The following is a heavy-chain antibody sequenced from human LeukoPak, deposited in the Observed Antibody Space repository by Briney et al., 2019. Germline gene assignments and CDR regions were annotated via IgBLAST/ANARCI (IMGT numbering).Heavy chain of an antibody. CDR1: GFTFSSYG. D-gene: IGHD6-19*01. Sequence: GGSLRLSCAASGFTFSSYGMHWVRQAPGKGLEWVAVISYDGSNKYYADSVKGRFTISRDNSKNTLYLQMNSLRAEDTAVYYCAYSSGWLTDYYYYGMDVWGQGTTVTVSS. CDR2: ISYDGSNK. J-gene: IGHJ6*02. CDR3: AYSSGWLTDYYYYGMDV. V-gene: IGHV3-30*03.